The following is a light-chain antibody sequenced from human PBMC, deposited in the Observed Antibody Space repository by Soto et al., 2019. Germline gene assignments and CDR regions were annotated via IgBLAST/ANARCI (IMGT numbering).Light chain of an antibody. CDR2: KXN. V-gene: IGLV1-47*01. Sequence: QSVLTQPPSASGTPGQRVTISCSGSSSNIGNFYVYWYQQLPGTAPKLLIYKXNQRPLGVPDRFSGXKSGTSAXLAISGLXXXXXXXXYCAAWDDSLSGPGVFGGGTQLTVL. J-gene: IGLJ7*01. CDR3: AAWDDSLSGPGV. CDR1: SSNIGNFY.